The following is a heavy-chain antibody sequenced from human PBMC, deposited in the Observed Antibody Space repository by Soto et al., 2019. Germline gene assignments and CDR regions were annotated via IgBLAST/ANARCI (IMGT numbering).Heavy chain of an antibody. V-gene: IGHV3-21*01. CDR1: GFTFSSYS. Sequence: PVGSLRLSCAASGFTFSSYSMNWVRQAPGKGLEWVSSISSSSSYIYYADSVKGRFTISRDNAKNSLYLQMNGLRAEDTAVYYCARDLVDIVAIGNWFEPWGQGTLVTV. CDR2: ISSSSSYI. CDR3: ARDLVDIVAIGNWFEP. D-gene: IGHD5-12*01. J-gene: IGHJ5*02.